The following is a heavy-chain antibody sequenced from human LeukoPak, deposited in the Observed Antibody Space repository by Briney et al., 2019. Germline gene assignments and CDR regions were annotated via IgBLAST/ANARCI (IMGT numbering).Heavy chain of an antibody. J-gene: IGHJ4*02. CDR3: ASTTADFLFY. Sequence: SQTLSLTCTVSGGSISSYYWSWIRQPAGKGLEWIGRIYTSGSTNYSPSLKSRVTMSVDTSKNQFSLKLSSVTAADTAVYYCASTTADFLFYWGQGTLVTVSS. D-gene: IGHD2-2*01. CDR1: GGSISSYY. CDR2: IYTSGST. V-gene: IGHV4-4*07.